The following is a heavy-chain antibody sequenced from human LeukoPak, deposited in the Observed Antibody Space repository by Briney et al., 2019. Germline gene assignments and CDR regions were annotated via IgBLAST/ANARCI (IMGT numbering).Heavy chain of an antibody. Sequence: GESLKISCKTSGYDFSTYWIAWVRQMPGKGLEWMGIVYPGNSDIRYSPSFQGQVVISADNSVTTACLQWSNLKASDTAIYYCARGRETRTSGWFKHWGQGTLVTVSS. J-gene: IGHJ4*02. D-gene: IGHD6-19*01. CDR1: GYDFSTYW. V-gene: IGHV5-51*01. CDR2: VYPGNSDI. CDR3: ARGRETRTSGWFKH.